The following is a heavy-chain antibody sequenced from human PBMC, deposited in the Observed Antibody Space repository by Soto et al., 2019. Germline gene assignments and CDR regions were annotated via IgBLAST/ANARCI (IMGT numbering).Heavy chain of an antibody. CDR2: ISGSGGNI. D-gene: IGHD1-1*01. Sequence: PGRALKGSCAASGVTFSRYTMGWVRQAPGKGLEWVSVISGSGGNIHYADSVKGRFTISRDNSKNTLYLQMNSLRVEDTAVYNCATQDFRGTTGTTWGQGTVVTVSS. CDR3: ATQDFRGTTGTT. J-gene: IGHJ4*02. CDR1: GVTFSRYT. V-gene: IGHV3-23*01.